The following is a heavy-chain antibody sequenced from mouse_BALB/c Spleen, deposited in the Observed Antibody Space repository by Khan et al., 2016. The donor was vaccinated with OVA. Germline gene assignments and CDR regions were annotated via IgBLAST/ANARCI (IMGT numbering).Heavy chain of an antibody. D-gene: IGHD2-2*01. Sequence: EVELVESGGGLVKPGGSLKLSCAASGFTFSSYAMSWVRQTPEKRLEWVATISSGGSYTYYPDSVKGRFTISRDNAKNTLYLQMSSLRSEDTAMDYWSRIYDGYGVSLRDYWGQGTSVTVSS. J-gene: IGHJ4*01. V-gene: IGHV5-9-1*01. CDR2: ISSGGSYT. CDR3: SRIYDGYGVSLRDY. CDR1: GFTFSSYA.